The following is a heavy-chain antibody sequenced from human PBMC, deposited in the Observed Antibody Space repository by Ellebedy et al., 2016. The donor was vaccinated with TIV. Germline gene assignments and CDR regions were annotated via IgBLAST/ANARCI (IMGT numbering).Heavy chain of an antibody. Sequence: SETLSLXXTVSGGSISSNSYNWGWIRQPPGKGLEWIGSIYYSGRTSLNSSLRSRVTISLDTSKNQFSLKLTSVTAADTAVYYCARGNWNDVGHLYHYALDVWGHGTTVTVSS. J-gene: IGHJ6*02. CDR2: IYYSGRT. CDR1: GGSISSNSYN. D-gene: IGHD1-1*01. CDR3: ARGNWNDVGHLYHYALDV. V-gene: IGHV4-39*07.